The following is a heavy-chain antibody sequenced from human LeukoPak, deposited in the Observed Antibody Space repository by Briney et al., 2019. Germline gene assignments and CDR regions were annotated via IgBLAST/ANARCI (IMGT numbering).Heavy chain of an antibody. V-gene: IGHV1-69*01. Sequence: SVKVSRTASGGIFSSYANSWVRQAPGQGLEWMGGIIPIFGTANYALKLEGRVTITADEYTSTAYMELSSLRTEDTAVYYCARAGSGYSSGSFDYWGQGTLVTVSS. CDR1: GGIFSSYA. D-gene: IGHD6-19*01. CDR2: IIPIFGTA. CDR3: ARAGSGYSSGSFDY. J-gene: IGHJ4*02.